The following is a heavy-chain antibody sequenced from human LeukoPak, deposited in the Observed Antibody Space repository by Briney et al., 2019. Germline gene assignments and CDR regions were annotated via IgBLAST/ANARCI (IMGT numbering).Heavy chain of an antibody. D-gene: IGHD4-23*01. CDR2: INPNTGNT. CDR1: GYTFGIYD. V-gene: IGHV1-8*02. J-gene: IGHJ4*02. CDR3: GRVLGGGNSVHFDY. Sequence: GASVKVSCKASGYTFGIYDINWVRQATGQGLEWMGWINPNTGNTGYAQKFQGRVTFTRDPSISTAYMELSSLTSEDTAVYYCGRVLGGGNSVHFDYWGQGALVTVS.